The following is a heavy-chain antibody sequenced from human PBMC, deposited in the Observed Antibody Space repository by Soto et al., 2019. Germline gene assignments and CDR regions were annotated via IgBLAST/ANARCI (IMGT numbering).Heavy chain of an antibody. V-gene: IGHV4-59*01. Sequence: SETLSLTCTVSGGSISSYYWSWIRQPPGKGLEWIGYIYYSGSTNYNPSLKSRVTISVDTSKNQFSLKLSSVTAADTAVYYCARGNILTGYRMYYFDYWGQGTLVTVS. CDR1: GGSISSYY. D-gene: IGHD3-9*01. J-gene: IGHJ4*02. CDR3: ARGNILTGYRMYYFDY. CDR2: IYYSGST.